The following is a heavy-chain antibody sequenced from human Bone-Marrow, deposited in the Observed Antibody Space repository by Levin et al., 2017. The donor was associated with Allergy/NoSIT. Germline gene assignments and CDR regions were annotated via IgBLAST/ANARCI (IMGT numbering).Heavy chain of an antibody. J-gene: IGHJ6*02. D-gene: IGHD2-2*01. V-gene: IGHV3-21*01. Sequence: GGSLRLSCAASGFTFSSYSMNWVRQAPGKGLEWVSSISSSSSYIYYADSVKGRFTISRDNAKNSLYLQMNSLRAEDTAVYYCARAQPGYRELASDIVVVPAARYYYYGMDVWGQGTTVTVSS. CDR1: GFTFSSYS. CDR3: ARAQPGYRELASDIVVVPAARYYYYGMDV. CDR2: ISSSSSYI.